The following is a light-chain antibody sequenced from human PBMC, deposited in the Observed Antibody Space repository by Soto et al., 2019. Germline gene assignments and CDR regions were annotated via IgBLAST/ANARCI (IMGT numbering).Light chain of an antibody. J-gene: IGLJ2*01. V-gene: IGLV3-21*02. CDR1: NIGRKS. CDR3: QVWDSSSDHVV. Sequence: SYELTQPPSVSVAPGQTARFTCGGNNIGRKSVFWYQQKPGQAPVMVIYDDRDRPSGIPERFSGSNSGHTATLTISRVEAGDEADYYCQVWDSSSDHVVFGGGTQLTVL. CDR2: DDR.